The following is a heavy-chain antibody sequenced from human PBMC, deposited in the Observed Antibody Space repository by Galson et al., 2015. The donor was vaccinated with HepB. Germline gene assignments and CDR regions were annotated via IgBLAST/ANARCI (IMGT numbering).Heavy chain of an antibody. Sequence: SLRLSCAASGFTFSSYWMSWVRQAPGKGLEWVANIKQDGSEKYYVDSVKGRSTISRDNAKNSLYLQMNSLRAEDTAVYYCARGSRWYSSSWYVSWFDPWGQGTLVTVSS. D-gene: IGHD6-13*01. V-gene: IGHV3-7*03. CDR2: IKQDGSEK. CDR3: ARGSRWYSSSWYVSWFDP. CDR1: GFTFSSYW. J-gene: IGHJ5*02.